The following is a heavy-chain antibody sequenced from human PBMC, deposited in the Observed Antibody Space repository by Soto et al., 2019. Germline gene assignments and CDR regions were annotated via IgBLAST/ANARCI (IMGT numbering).Heavy chain of an antibody. J-gene: IGHJ3*02. CDR1: GFTFSSYW. CDR2: IKQDGSDK. D-gene: IGHD3-22*01. CDR3: ARVGSGYCYDAFDI. V-gene: IGHV3-7*01. Sequence: PGGSLRLSCAASGFTFSSYWMSWVRQAPGKGLEWVANIKQDGSDKSYVDSVKGRFTISRDNAKNSLYLQMNSLRAEDTAVYYCARVGSGYCYDAFDIWGQGTMVTVSS.